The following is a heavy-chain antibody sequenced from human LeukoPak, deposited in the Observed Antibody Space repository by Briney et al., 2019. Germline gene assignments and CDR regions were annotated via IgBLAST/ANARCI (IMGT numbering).Heavy chain of an antibody. CDR2: INPDSGGT. Sequence: ASVKVSCKASGYTFTGYYIQWMRQAPGQGLEWMGWINPDSGGTKYAQSLQGRVTMTRDTSISTAYMELSRLRSDDTAVYYCARERTLTSCYDYWGQGTLVTVSS. V-gene: IGHV1-2*02. CDR1: GYTFTGYY. CDR3: ARERTLTSCYDY. D-gene: IGHD2-15*01. J-gene: IGHJ4*02.